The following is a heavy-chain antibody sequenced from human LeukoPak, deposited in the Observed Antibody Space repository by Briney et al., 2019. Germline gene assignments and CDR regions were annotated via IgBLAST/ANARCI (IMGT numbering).Heavy chain of an antibody. CDR2: ISAYNGNT. Sequence: ASVKVSCKASGYTFTSYGISWVRQAPGQGLEWMGWISAYNGNTNYAQKLQGRVTMTTDTSTSTAYMELRSLRSDDTAVYYCARGFSVGTAMAANGYWGQGTLVTVSS. V-gene: IGHV1-18*01. CDR1: GYTFTSYG. CDR3: ARGFSVGTAMAANGY. J-gene: IGHJ4*02. D-gene: IGHD5-18*01.